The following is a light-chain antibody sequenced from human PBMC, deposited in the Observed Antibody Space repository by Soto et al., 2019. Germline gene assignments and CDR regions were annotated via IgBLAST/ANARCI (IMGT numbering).Light chain of an antibody. V-gene: IGKV1-5*03. CDR1: QSISSW. CDR2: EAS. Sequence: DIQMTQSPSTLSASVGDRVTITCRASQSISSWLAWYQQKPGKAPKLLIYEASSSEIGVPPRFSGSGFGTEFSLTISSLQPDDFATYYCKHSKESSTFGQGTRLEIK. CDR3: KHSKESST. J-gene: IGKJ1*01.